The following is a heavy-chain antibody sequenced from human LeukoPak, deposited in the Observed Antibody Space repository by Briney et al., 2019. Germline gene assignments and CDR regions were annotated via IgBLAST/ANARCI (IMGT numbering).Heavy chain of an antibody. CDR3: ARGWLAAHPGELDY. V-gene: IGHV3-48*01. J-gene: IGHJ4*02. CDR2: ISSSSTTI. Sequence: GGSLRLSCADSGFTFSRFSMNWVRQAPGKGLEWVSYISSSSTTIYYADSVKGRFAVSRDNAKNSLYLQMNSLRVEDTAVYYCARGWLAAHPGELDYWGQGTLVTVSS. D-gene: IGHD6-6*01. CDR1: GFTFSRFS.